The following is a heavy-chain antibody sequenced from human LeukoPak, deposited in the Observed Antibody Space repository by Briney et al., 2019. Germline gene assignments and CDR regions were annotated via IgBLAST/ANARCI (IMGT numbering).Heavy chain of an antibody. CDR3: ARDKAGIAAGALDY. CDR2: IYYSGST. J-gene: IGHJ4*02. D-gene: IGHD6-13*01. Sequence: PSETLSLTCTVSGGSISSSSYYWGWIRQPPGKGLEWIGSIYYSGSTYYNPSLKSRVTISVDTSKNQFSLKLSSVTAADTAVYYCARDKAGIAAGALDYWGQGTLVTVSS. CDR1: GGSISSSSYY. V-gene: IGHV4-39*07.